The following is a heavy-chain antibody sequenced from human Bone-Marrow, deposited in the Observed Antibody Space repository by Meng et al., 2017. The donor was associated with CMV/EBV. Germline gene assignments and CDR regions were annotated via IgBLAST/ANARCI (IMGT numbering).Heavy chain of an antibody. J-gene: IGHJ4*02. CDR1: GGSISSYY. CDR2: IYYSGST. Sequence: SGTLSLTCTVSGGSISSYYWSWIRQPPGKGLEWIGYIYYSGSTNYNPSLKSRVTISVDTSKNQFSLKLSSVTAADTAVYYCARLTQPYSSSEDYWGQGTLVTVSS. V-gene: IGHV4-59*01. CDR3: ARLTQPYSSSEDY. D-gene: IGHD6-13*01.